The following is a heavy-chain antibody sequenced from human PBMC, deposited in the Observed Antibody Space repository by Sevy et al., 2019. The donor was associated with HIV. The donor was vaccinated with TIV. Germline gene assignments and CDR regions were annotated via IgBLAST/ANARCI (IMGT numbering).Heavy chain of an antibody. CDR3: ARVSVYYYDSSGYYTTGNAFDI. CDR1: GFTVSSNY. J-gene: IGHJ3*02. Sequence: GESLKISCAASGFTVSSNYMSWVRQAPGKGLEWVSVIYSGGNTNYADSVKGRFTISRDNSKNTLYLQMNSLRAEDTAFYYCARVSVYYYDSSGYYTTGNAFDIWGQGTMVTVSS. D-gene: IGHD3-22*01. V-gene: IGHV3-53*01. CDR2: IYSGGNT.